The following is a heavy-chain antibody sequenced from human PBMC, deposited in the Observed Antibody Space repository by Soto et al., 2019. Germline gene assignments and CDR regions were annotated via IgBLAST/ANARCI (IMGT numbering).Heavy chain of an antibody. CDR1: GFSFSNYA. CDR2: ISGGGGGT. J-gene: IGHJ4*02. D-gene: IGHD3-22*01. V-gene: IGHV3-23*01. Sequence: GGSLRLSCSASGFSFSNYAMTWVRQAPGKGLEWVSSISGGGGGTHYADSVKGRFTISRDNSKNTLYLQMNSLRAEDTAVYYCARDLGYYDSSGYFYWGQGTLVTVSS. CDR3: ARDLGYYDSSGYFY.